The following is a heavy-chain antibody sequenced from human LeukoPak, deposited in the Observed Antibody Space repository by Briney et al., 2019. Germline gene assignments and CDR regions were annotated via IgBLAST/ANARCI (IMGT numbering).Heavy chain of an antibody. CDR3: ARDPNYDFWSGPYYGMDV. Sequence: QPGGSLRLSCAASGFTFSSYAMSWVRQAPGKGLEWVSYISSSSSTIYYADSVKGRFTISRDNAKNSLYLQMNSLRAEDTAVYYRARDPNYDFWSGPYYGMDVWGQGTTVTVSS. J-gene: IGHJ6*02. CDR2: ISSSSSTI. D-gene: IGHD3-3*01. V-gene: IGHV3-48*01. CDR1: GFTFSSYA.